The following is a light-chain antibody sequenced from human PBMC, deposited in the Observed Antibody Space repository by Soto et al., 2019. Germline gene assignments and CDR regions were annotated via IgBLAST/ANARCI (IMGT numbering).Light chain of an antibody. CDR1: QSVTSSH. J-gene: IGKJ2*01. Sequence: ELVLTQSPGTLSLSPGERATLSCRASQSVTSSHLAWYQQKPGQAPRLLIYAASTRATGVPDRFSGSGSGTGFTLTISRLEPEDFAVFYCQDFGSLPYTCGQGTKLQIK. CDR2: AAS. CDR3: QDFGSLPYT. V-gene: IGKV3-20*01.